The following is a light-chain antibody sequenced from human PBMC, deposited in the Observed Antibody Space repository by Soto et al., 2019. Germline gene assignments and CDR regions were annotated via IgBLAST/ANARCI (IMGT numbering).Light chain of an antibody. Sequence: QSVLTQPPSASGSCGQSVTISCTGTSSDVGGYNYVSWYQQYPGKAPKLMIYEVSERPSGVPDRFSGSKSGNTASLTVSGLQADDEADYYCSSYSGTNYHYVFGTGTKVTVL. J-gene: IGLJ1*01. V-gene: IGLV2-8*01. CDR1: SSDVGGYNY. CDR2: EVS. CDR3: SSYSGTNYHYV.